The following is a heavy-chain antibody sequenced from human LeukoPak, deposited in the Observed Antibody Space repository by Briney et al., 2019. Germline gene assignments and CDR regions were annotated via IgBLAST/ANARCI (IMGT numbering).Heavy chain of an antibody. Sequence: GTSVKVSRQSSRFTYTSSAMQWVRQARGQRLEWIGWIVVGSGNTNYAQKFQERVTITRDMSTSTAYMELSSLRSEDTAVYYCAAGTPNIVAHDAFDIWGQGTMVTVSS. D-gene: IGHD5-12*01. CDR1: RFTYTSSA. CDR3: AAGTPNIVAHDAFDI. J-gene: IGHJ3*02. CDR2: IVVGSGNT. V-gene: IGHV1-58*02.